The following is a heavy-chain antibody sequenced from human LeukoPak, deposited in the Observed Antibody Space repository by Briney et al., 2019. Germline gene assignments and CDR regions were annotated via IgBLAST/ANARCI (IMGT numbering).Heavy chain of an antibody. V-gene: IGHV3-66*01. Sequence: GGSLRLSCAASGFTVSSNYMSWVRQAPGKGLEWVSVIYSGGSTYYADSVKGRFTISRDNSKNTLYLQMNSLRAEDTAVYYCARSTEPPLSFDYWGQGTLVTVSS. CDR1: GFTVSSNY. CDR2: IYSGGST. D-gene: IGHD1-14*01. CDR3: ARSTEPPLSFDY. J-gene: IGHJ4*02.